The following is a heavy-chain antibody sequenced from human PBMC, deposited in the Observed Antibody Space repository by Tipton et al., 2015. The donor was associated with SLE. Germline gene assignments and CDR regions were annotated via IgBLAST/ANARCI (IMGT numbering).Heavy chain of an antibody. CDR3: ARGRTFGGVIVD. CDR1: GGSISSGGYY. V-gene: IGHV4-39*07. D-gene: IGHD3-16*02. CDR2: INHSGST. J-gene: IGHJ4*02. Sequence: TLSLTCTVSGGSISSGGYYWSWIRQPPGKGLEWIGEINHSGSTNYNPSLKSRVTISVDTSKNQFSLKLSSVTAADTAVYYCARGRTFGGVIVDWGQGTLVTVSS.